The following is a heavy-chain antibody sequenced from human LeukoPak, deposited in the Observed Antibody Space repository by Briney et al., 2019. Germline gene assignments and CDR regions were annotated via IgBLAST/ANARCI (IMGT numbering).Heavy chain of an antibody. Sequence: GGSLRLSCAASGFTFSSYCMNWVRQAPGKGLVWVSRIAGDGSRTTYADSVKGRFSISRDNAKNTLYLQMNSLRVEDTAVYYCARGRPHGNDSWGQGTLVTVSS. V-gene: IGHV3-74*01. CDR1: GFTFSSYC. CDR2: IAGDGSRT. J-gene: IGHJ4*02. D-gene: IGHD4-23*01. CDR3: ARGRPHGNDS.